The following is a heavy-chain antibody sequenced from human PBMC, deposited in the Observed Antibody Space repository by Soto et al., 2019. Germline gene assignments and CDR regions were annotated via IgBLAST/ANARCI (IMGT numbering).Heavy chain of an antibody. D-gene: IGHD6-13*01. V-gene: IGHV1-69*01. CDR1: GGTFSTYG. CDR3: AREKGFGAAAEVDY. CDR2: IIPIFGTT. Sequence: QVQLVQSGAEVKKRGSSVKVSCKASGGTFSTYGLSWVRQAPGQGLEWMGGIIPIFGTTTYAQKFQGRVTITADESTSTTYMELSSLRSEDTAVYYCAREKGFGAAAEVDYWGEGTLLTVCS. J-gene: IGHJ4*02.